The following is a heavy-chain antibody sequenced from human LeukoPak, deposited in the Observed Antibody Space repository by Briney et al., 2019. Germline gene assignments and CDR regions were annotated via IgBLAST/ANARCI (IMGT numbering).Heavy chain of an antibody. CDR1: GGSISSGSYY. CDR3: ARDNPIAAAVDY. D-gene: IGHD6-13*01. J-gene: IGHJ4*02. V-gene: IGHV4-61*02. Sequence: PSQTLSLTCTVSGGSISSGSYYWSWIRQPAGKGLEWIGRIYTSGSTNYNPSLKSRVTISVDTSKNQFSLKLSSVMAADTAVYYCARDNPIAAAVDYWGQGTLVTVSS. CDR2: IYTSGST.